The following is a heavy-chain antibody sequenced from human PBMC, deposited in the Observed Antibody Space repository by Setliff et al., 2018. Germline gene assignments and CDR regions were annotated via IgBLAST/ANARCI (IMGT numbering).Heavy chain of an antibody. Sequence: ASVKVSCKASGYTFTSYYMHWVRQAPGQGLEWMGLINPSGGSTNYAQKFQGRVTVTRDTSTSTVYMELSSLRSEDTALYYCARRMWELRSDAFDIWGQGTMVT. CDR3: ARRMWELRSDAFDI. D-gene: IGHD1-26*01. J-gene: IGHJ3*02. CDR1: GYTFTSYY. CDR2: INPSGGST. V-gene: IGHV1-46*01.